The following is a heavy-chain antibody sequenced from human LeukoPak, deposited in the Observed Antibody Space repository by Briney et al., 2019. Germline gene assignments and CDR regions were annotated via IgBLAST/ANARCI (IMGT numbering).Heavy chain of an antibody. CDR1: GFTFSSYW. D-gene: IGHD6-19*01. Sequence: PGGSLRLSCAASGFTFSSYWMHWVRQAPGKGLVWVSRINSDGSSTSYADSVKGRFTISRDNAKNTLYLQMNSLRAEDTAVYYCARSSYCSGWYGDYWGQGTLVTVSS. CDR2: INSDGSST. V-gene: IGHV3-74*01. CDR3: ARSSYCSGWYGDY. J-gene: IGHJ4*01.